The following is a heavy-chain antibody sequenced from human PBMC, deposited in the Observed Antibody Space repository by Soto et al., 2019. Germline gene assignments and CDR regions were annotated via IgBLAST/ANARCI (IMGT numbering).Heavy chain of an antibody. CDR1: GFTFGDYA. D-gene: IGHD2-2*02. V-gene: IGHV3-49*03. J-gene: IGHJ4*02. CDR3: TRVGEGLPAAITHLDY. Sequence: GGSLRLSCTASGFTFGDYAMSWFRQAPGKGLEWVGFIRSKAYGGTTEYAASVKGRFTISRDDSKSIAYLQMNSLKTEDTAVYYCTRVGEGLPAAITHLDYWGQGTLVTVSS. CDR2: IRSKAYGGTT.